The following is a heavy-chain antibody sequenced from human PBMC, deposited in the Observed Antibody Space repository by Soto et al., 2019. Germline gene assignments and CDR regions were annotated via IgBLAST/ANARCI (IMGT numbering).Heavy chain of an antibody. J-gene: IGHJ5*02. CDR1: GFTFSSYE. CDR3: ARVWPPIVVVPAASLVDWLEP. CDR2: ISSSGSTI. D-gene: IGHD2-2*01. Sequence: GGSLRLSCAASGFTFSSYEMNWVRQAPGKGLEWVSYISSSGSTIYYADSVKGRVTISRDNAKNSLYLQMNSLRAEDTAVYYCARVWPPIVVVPAASLVDWLEPCGQGTLVTV. V-gene: IGHV3-48*03.